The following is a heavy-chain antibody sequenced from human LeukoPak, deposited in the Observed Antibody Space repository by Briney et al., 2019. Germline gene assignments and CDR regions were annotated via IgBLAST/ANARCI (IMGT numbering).Heavy chain of an antibody. CDR2: IYYSGST. V-gene: IGHV4-59*12. Sequence: SETLFLTCTVSGGSISSSYWSWIRQPPRKGLEWIGYIYYSGSTNYNPSLKSRVTISVDTSKNQFSLDLTSVTAADTAVYYCAKEVAGPWGQGTRVAVSS. J-gene: IGHJ5*02. CDR3: AKEVAGP. CDR1: GGSISSSY.